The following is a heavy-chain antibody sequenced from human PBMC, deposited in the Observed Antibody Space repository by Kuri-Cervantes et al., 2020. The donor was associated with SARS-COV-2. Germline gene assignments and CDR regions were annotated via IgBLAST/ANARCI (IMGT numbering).Heavy chain of an antibody. CDR2: VRGKANNYAT. CDR3: ARDLAGAATTGHYFDY. D-gene: IGHD6-19*01. V-gene: IGHV3-73*01. CDR1: GFLFSASA. Sequence: GGSLRLSCEVSGFLFSASAIHWVRQASGKGLEWVGRVRGKANNYATAYAASVKGKFIISRDDSKNMAYLQMSSLKTEDTAVYYCARDLAGAATTGHYFDYWGQGTLVTVSS. J-gene: IGHJ4*02.